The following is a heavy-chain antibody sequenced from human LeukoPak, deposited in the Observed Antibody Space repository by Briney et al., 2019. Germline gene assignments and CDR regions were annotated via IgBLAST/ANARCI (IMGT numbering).Heavy chain of an antibody. D-gene: IGHD3-3*01. V-gene: IGHV4-39*07. CDR1: GGSISSRSHY. CDR2: VYYSGTT. Sequence: SETLSLTCNVFGGSISSRSHYWGWIRQPPGKGLEWIGSVYYSGTTYDHPSLKSRVSISVDTSKDQMSLRLSSVTAADTAVYYCARLTTDDFWSGYYYYMDVWGQGTTVTVSS. J-gene: IGHJ6*02. CDR3: ARLTTDDFWSGYYYYMDV.